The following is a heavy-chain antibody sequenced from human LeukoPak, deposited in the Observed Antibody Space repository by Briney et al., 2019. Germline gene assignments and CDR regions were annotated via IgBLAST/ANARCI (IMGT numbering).Heavy chain of an antibody. CDR3: AREAYMDV. J-gene: IGHJ6*03. CDR2: ISTSSTYT. Sequence: GGSLRLSCAASGFTFSSYWMTWVRQAPGKGLEWVSSISTSSTYTYYADSMKGRFTISRDNAKNSLYLQMNSLRAEDTAVYFCAREAYMDVWGKGTTVTVSS. CDR1: GFTFSSYW. V-gene: IGHV3-21*01.